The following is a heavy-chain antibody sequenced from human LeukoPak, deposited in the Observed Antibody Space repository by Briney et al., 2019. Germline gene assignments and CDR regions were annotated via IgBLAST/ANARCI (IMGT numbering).Heavy chain of an antibody. CDR1: GGSISSGDYY. J-gene: IGHJ5*02. V-gene: IGHV4-30-4*01. CDR3: ARDNSYCSSTSRYYKWFDP. D-gene: IGHD2-2*01. CDR2: IYYSGST. Sequence: SSETLSLTCTVSGGSISSGDYYWSWIRQPPGKGLEWIGYIYYSGSTYYNPSLKSRVTISVDTSKNQFSLRLSSVTAADTAVYYCARDNSYCSSTSRYYKWFDPWGQGTLVTVSS.